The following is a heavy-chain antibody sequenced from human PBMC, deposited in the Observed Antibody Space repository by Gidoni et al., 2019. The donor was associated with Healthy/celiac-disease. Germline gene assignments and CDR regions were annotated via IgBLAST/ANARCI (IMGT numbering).Heavy chain of an antibody. V-gene: IGHV1-69*01. D-gene: IGHD3-10*02. CDR1: GGTFSRYA. J-gene: IGHJ5*02. CDR2: IIPIFGTA. CDR3: AKVTMTGDWFDP. Sequence: QGQLVQAGAEVNKPASSVKVSCKSSGGTFSRYAIGWVRQAPGQGLEWMGGIIPIFGTANYAQKFQGRVTITADESTSTAYMELSSLRSEDTAVYYCAKVTMTGDWFDPWGQGTLVTVSS.